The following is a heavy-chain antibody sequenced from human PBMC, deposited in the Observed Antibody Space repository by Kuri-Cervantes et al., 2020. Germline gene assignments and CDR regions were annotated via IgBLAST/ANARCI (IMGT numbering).Heavy chain of an antibody. J-gene: IGHJ6*02. V-gene: IGHV1-8*02. CDR2: MNPNSGNT. CDR1: GYTFTGYY. Sequence: ASVKVSCKASGYTFTGYYMHWVRQAPGQGLEWMGWMNPNSGNTGYAQKFQGRVTMTRNTSISTAYMELSSLRSEDTAVYYCARGPMVGPRARQYFDWLLTTHYYYGMDVWGQGTTVTVSS. D-gene: IGHD3-9*01. CDR3: ARGPMVGPRARQYFDWLLTTHYYYGMDV.